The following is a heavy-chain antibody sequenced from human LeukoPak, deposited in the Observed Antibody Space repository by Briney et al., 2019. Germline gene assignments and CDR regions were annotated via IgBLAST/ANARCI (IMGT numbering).Heavy chain of an antibody. Sequence: IKQDGSDKYYVDSVKGRFPISRDNAKNSLYLQMNSLRAEDTAVYYCARDSSSWYRPKGFDYWGQGTLVTVSS. CDR3: ARDSSSWYRPKGFDY. V-gene: IGHV3-7*01. J-gene: IGHJ4*02. CDR2: IKQDGSDK. D-gene: IGHD6-13*01.